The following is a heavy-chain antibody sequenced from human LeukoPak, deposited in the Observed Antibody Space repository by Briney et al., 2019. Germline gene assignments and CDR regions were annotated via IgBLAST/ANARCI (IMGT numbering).Heavy chain of an antibody. CDR1: GFTFRSYE. CDR3: AVFPTHY. D-gene: IGHD3-10*02. V-gene: IGHV3-48*03. J-gene: IGHJ4*02. Sequence: GGSLRLSCAASGFTFRSYEMNWVRQAAGKGLEWVSYISSSGSNIKYADSVKGRFTISRDNAKNSLYLQMNSLRAEDTAVYYCAVFPTHYWGQGTLVTVSS. CDR2: ISSSGSNI.